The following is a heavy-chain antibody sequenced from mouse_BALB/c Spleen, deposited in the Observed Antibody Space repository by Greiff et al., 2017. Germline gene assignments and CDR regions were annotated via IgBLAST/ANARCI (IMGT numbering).Heavy chain of an antibody. J-gene: IGHJ2*01. CDR1: GFTFSSYA. CDR2: ISSGGSYT. Sequence: EVMLVESGGGLVKPGGSLKLSCAASGFTFSSYAMSWVRQSPEKRLEWVAEISSGGSYTYYPDTVTSRFTISRDNAKNTLYLEMSSLRSEDTAMYYCARGGNPDYWGQGTTLTVSS. V-gene: IGHV5-9-4*01. CDR3: ARGGNPDY. D-gene: IGHD2-1*01.